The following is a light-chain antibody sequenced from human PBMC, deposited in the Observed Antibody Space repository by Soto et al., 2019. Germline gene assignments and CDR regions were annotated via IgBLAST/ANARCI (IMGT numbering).Light chain of an antibody. V-gene: IGKV1-5*03. CDR2: KAS. CDR1: QSISSW. J-gene: IGKJ4*01. Sequence: DIQMTQSPSTLSASVGDRVTITCRASQSISSWLAWYQQKPGKAPKLLIYKASSLESGVPSRFSGSGSGTECTLNISSLQPDDFATYYCQQYNSYPLTFGGGTKVEIK. CDR3: QQYNSYPLT.